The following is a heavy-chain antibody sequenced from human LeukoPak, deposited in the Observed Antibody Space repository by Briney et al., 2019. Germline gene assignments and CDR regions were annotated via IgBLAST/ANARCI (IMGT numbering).Heavy chain of an antibody. V-gene: IGHV3-30*18. CDR2: ISYDGSNK. CDR1: GFPFVSNG. CDR3: AKAGDYGVSLDY. J-gene: IGHJ4*02. Sequence: PGGSLRPSCAASGFPFVSNGMHWVRRAPGKGLEWVAVISYDGSNKYYADSVKGRFTISRDNSKNTLYLQMNSLRAEDTAVYYCAKAGDYGVSLDYWGQGTLVTVSS. D-gene: IGHD4-17*01.